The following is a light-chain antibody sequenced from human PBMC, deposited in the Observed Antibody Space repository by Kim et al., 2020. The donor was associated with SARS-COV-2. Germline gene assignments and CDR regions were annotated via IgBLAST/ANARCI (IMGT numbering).Light chain of an antibody. CDR2: GNK. Sequence: GQRVTIACTRSSSNVGEGYYLRWYHKIPGTAPKLLTYGNKNRPSGVPDRFSGSQTGTSASLAITGLQAADEADYYCQSFDSSLREVFGGGTQLTVL. CDR3: QSFDSSLREV. V-gene: IGLV1-40*01. J-gene: IGLJ2*01. CDR1: SSNVGEGYY.